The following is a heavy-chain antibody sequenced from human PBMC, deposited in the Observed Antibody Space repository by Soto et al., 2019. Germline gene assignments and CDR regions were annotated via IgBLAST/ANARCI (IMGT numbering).Heavy chain of an antibody. Sequence: PGGSLRLSCAASEFTFSSYAMSWVRQAPGKGLEWVSAISGSGGSTYYADSVKGRFTISRDNSKNTLYLQMNSLSAEDTAVYYCEKDRGPIQLWLYGYWGQGTLVTVSS. J-gene: IGHJ4*02. V-gene: IGHV3-23*01. CDR2: ISGSGGST. CDR3: EKDRGPIQLWLYGY. D-gene: IGHD5-18*01. CDR1: EFTFSSYA.